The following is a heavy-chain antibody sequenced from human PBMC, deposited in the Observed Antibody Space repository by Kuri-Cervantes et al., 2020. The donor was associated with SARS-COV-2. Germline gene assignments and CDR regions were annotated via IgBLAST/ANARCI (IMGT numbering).Heavy chain of an antibody. D-gene: IGHD2-15*01. CDR1: GFTFSSYW. V-gene: IGHV3-7*01. CDR2: IKQDGSEK. Sequence: WGSLSLSCAASGFTFSSYWMSWVRQAPGKGLEWVANIKQDGSEKYYVDSVKGRFTISRDNAKNSLYLQMNSMRAEDTAVYYCARYCSGGSCYSQHYGMDVWGQGTMVTVSS. CDR3: ARYCSGGSCYSQHYGMDV. J-gene: IGHJ6*01.